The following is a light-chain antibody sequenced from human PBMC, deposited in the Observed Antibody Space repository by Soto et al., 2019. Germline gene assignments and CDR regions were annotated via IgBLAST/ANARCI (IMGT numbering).Light chain of an antibody. J-gene: IGKJ2*01. CDR3: QQYSNWPPYT. CDR1: QSVSSY. CDR2: GAS. Sequence: ETVMTQSPATLSVSPGERATLSCRASQSVSSYLAWYQQKPGQAPRLLIYGASTRATGIPARFSGSGFGTDFTLTISSLQPEDFAVYYCQQYSNWPPYTFGQGTKLEIK. V-gene: IGKV3-15*01.